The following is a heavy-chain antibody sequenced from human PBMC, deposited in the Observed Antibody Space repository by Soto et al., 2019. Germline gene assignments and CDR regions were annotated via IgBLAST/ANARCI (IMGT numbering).Heavy chain of an antibody. V-gene: IGHV3-23*01. J-gene: IGHJ3*01. CDR1: GFTFSNYA. CDR2: IGGSGAIT. CDR3: AKKRCTGTTCRDVFDV. D-gene: IGHD2-2*01. Sequence: GGSLILSCAASGFTFSNYAMSWVRQAPGKGLEWVSTIGGSGAITYLADSVKGRFTISRDNSKSTLYLQMDSLRAEDTAVYYCAKKRCTGTTCRDVFDVWGQGTMVTVSS.